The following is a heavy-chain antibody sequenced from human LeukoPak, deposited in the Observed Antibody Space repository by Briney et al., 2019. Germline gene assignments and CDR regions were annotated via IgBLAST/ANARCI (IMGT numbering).Heavy chain of an antibody. Sequence: ASVKVSCKASGYTFTGYYMHWVRQAPGQGLEWMGWINPNSGGTNYAQKFQGRVTMTRDTSISTAYMELSRLRSDDTAVYYCARVSPLLRFLEWPRQPPDYWGQGTLVTVSS. CDR2: INPNSGGT. J-gene: IGHJ4*02. D-gene: IGHD3-3*01. CDR3: ARVSPLLRFLEWPRQPPDY. CDR1: GYTFTGYY. V-gene: IGHV1-2*02.